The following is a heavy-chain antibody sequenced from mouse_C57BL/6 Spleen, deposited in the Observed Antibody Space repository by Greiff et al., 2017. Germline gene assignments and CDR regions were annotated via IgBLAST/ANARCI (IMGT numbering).Heavy chain of an antibody. CDR3: TRGGLGVAY. J-gene: IGHJ3*01. CDR1: GYTFTDYE. CDR2: IDPETGGT. Sequence: QVQLKESGAELVRPGASVTLSCKASGYTFTDYEMHWVKPTPVHGLEWIGAIDPETGGTAYNQKFKGKAILTADKSSSTAYMERRSLTSEDSAVYYCTRGGLGVAYWGQGTLVTVSA. D-gene: IGHD2-4*01. V-gene: IGHV1-15*01.